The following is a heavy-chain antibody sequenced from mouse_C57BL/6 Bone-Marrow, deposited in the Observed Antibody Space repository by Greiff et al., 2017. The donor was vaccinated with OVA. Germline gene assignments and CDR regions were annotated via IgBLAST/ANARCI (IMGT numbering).Heavy chain of an antibody. J-gene: IGHJ2*01. Sequence: DVKLVESGGGLVQPGGSLKLSCAASGFTFSDYYMYWVRQTPEKRLEWVAYISNGGGSTYYPDTVKGRFTIARDNAKNTLYLQMSRLKSEDTAMYYCARQGTGTGGFDYCGQGTTLTVSS. V-gene: IGHV5-12*01. D-gene: IGHD4-1*01. CDR2: ISNGGGST. CDR3: ARQGTGTGGFDY. CDR1: GFTFSDYY.